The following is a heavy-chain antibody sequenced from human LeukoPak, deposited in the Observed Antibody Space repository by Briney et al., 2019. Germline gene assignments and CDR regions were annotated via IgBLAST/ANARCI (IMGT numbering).Heavy chain of an antibody. Sequence: GGSLRLSCAASGFTFSSYAMSWVRQATGKGLEWVSAISGSGGSTYYADSVKGRFTISRHNSKNTLYLQMNSLRAYDTAVYYCAKEAPIAAAGLTSFDYWGQGTLVTVSS. CDR2: ISGSGGST. CDR1: GFTFSSYA. V-gene: IGHV3-23*01. J-gene: IGHJ4*02. D-gene: IGHD6-13*01. CDR3: AKEAPIAAAGLTSFDY.